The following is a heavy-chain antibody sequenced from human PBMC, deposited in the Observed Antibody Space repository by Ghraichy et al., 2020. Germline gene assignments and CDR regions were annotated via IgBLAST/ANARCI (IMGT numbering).Heavy chain of an antibody. CDR1: GFTFSSYE. CDR3: ARGGPPYDYVWGSYRYPRAFDI. D-gene: IGHD3-16*02. V-gene: IGHV3-48*03. J-gene: IGHJ3*02. CDR2: ISSSGSTI. Sequence: LSLTCAASGFTFSSYEMNWVRQAPGKGLEWVSYISSSGSTIYYADSVKGRFTISRDNAKNSLYLQMNSLRAEDTAVYYCARGGPPYDYVWGSYRYPRAFDIWGQGTMVTVSS.